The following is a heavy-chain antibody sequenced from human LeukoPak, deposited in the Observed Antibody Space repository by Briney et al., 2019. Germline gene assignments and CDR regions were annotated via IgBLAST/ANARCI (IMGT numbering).Heavy chain of an antibody. V-gene: IGHV3-30*18. CDR2: ISYDGSNK. D-gene: IGHD6-13*01. CDR3: AKMGQQLVRGDAFDI. Sequence: GGSLRLSCAASGFTFSSYGMHWVRQAPGKGLEWVAVISYDGSNKYYADSVKGRFTISRDNSKNTLYLQMNSLRDEDTAVYYCAKMGQQLVRGDAFDIWGQGTMVTVSS. CDR1: GFTFSSYG. J-gene: IGHJ3*02.